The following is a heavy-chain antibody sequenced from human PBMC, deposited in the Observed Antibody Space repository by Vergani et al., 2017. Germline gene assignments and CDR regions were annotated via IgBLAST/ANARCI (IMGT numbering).Heavy chain of an antibody. CDR2: IYSGGST. CDR1: GFTVSSNY. D-gene: IGHD2-2*01. Sequence: EVQLVESGGGLIQPGGSLRLSCAASGFTVSSNYMSWVRQAPGKGLEWVSVIYSGGSTYYADSVKGRFTISRDNSKNTLYLQMNSLRAEDTAVYYCAKSSYQLLDAAMDVWGKGTTVTVSS. V-gene: IGHV3-53*01. CDR3: AKSSYQLLDAAMDV. J-gene: IGHJ6*04.